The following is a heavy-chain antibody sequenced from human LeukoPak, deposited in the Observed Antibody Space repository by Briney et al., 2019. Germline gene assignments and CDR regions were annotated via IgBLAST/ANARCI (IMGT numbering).Heavy chain of an antibody. J-gene: IGHJ6*03. CDR1: GGSISSYY. Sequence: SETLSLTCTVSGGSISSYYWSWIRQPPGKGLEWIGYIYYSGSTNYNPSLKSRVTISVDTSKNQFSLKLSSVTAADTAVYYCARSPVLGVVSYYYYYYYMDVWGKGTTVTVSS. D-gene: IGHD3-3*01. CDR3: ARSPVLGVVSYYYYYYYMDV. V-gene: IGHV4-59*01. CDR2: IYYSGST.